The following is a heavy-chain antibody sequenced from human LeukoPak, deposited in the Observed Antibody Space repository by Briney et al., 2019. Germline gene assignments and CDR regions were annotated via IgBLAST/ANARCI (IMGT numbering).Heavy chain of an antibody. Sequence: ASVKVSCKASGGTFSSYAISWVRQAPGQGLEWMGGIIPIFGTANYAQKFQGRVTITTDESTSTAYMELSSLRSEDTAVYYCARIRDGYIDDAFDIWGQGTMVTVSS. CDR3: ARIRDGYIDDAFDI. J-gene: IGHJ3*02. CDR1: GGTFSSYA. D-gene: IGHD5-24*01. CDR2: IIPIFGTA. V-gene: IGHV1-69*05.